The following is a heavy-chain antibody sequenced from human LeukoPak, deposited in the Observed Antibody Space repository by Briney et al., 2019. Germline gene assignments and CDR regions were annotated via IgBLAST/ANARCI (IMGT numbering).Heavy chain of an antibody. J-gene: IGHJ4*02. Sequence: ASVKVSCKASGYTFTSYGISWVRQAPGQGLEWMGWISAYNGNTNYAQKLQGRVTMTTDTSTSTAYMELRSLRSDDTAVYYCARDQYYYDSSLPFDYWGQGTLVTVSS. CDR2: ISAYNGNT. V-gene: IGHV1-18*01. CDR1: GYTFTSYG. D-gene: IGHD3-22*01. CDR3: ARDQYYYDSSLPFDY.